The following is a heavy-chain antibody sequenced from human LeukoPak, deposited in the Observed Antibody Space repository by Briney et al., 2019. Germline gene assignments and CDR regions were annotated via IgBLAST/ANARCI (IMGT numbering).Heavy chain of an antibody. CDR3: TGGGSWAYSSTLDF. Sequence: PGGSLRLSCATSGFSFDHFSMYWVRQAPAKGLEWVTVISYDGTTKHYADSVKGRFTVSRDNSKKTLYLQLNNLRVEDTAVYYCTGGGSWAYSSTLDFWGQGTLVTVSS. CDR1: GFSFDHFS. V-gene: IGHV3-30-3*01. J-gene: IGHJ4*02. D-gene: IGHD2-2*01. CDR2: ISYDGTTK.